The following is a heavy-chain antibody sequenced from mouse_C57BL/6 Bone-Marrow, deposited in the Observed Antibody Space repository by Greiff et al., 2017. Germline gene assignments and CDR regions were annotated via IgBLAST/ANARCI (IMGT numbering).Heavy chain of an antibody. Sequence: EVHLVESGGDLVKPGGSLKLPCAASGFTFSSYGMSWVRQTPDKRLEWVATISSGGSYTYYPDSVKGRFTISRDNAKNTLYLQMSSLKSEDTAMYYCARHGMVTRAWFAYWGQGTLVTVSA. D-gene: IGHD2-3*01. CDR3: ARHGMVTRAWFAY. CDR1: GFTFSSYG. V-gene: IGHV5-6*01. J-gene: IGHJ3*01. CDR2: ISSGGSYT.